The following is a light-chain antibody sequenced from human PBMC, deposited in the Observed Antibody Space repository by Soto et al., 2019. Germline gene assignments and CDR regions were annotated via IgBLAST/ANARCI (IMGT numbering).Light chain of an antibody. Sequence: QSALTQPRSVSGSPGQSVTISCTGTSTDVGGYNYVSWYQQHLGKVPKLMLYDVSKRPSGVPDRFSDSKSGNTASLTISGLQAEDEADYYCCSYAGRDTLYVFGSGTKLTVL. CDR2: DVS. J-gene: IGLJ1*01. CDR1: STDVGGYNY. CDR3: CSYAGRDTLYV. V-gene: IGLV2-11*01.